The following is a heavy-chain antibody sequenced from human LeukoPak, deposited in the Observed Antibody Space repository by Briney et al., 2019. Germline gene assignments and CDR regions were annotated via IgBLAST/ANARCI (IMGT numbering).Heavy chain of an antibody. Sequence: HPGGSLRLSCAASEFTFSSYAMSWVRQAPGKGLEWVSAISGSGGSTYYADSVKGRFTISRDNSKNTLYLQMNSLRAEDTAVYYCAKNGDRGAYCTGGTCYPYFYYYMDVWGKGTTVTI. D-gene: IGHD2-15*01. CDR2: ISGSGGST. V-gene: IGHV3-23*01. CDR3: AKNGDRGAYCTGGTCYPYFYYYMDV. CDR1: EFTFSSYA. J-gene: IGHJ6*03.